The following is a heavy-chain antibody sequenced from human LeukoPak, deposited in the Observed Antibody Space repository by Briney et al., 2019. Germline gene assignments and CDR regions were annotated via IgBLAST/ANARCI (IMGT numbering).Heavy chain of an antibody. Sequence: PGGSLRLSCAASGFTFSSYTFYWFRQAPGKGLEWVASVSVEGIGRYFPGSVEGRFAISRDGSTKSVFLQMSNLRPEDTAVYFCATVTKVDFNYWGQGTLVTVSS. V-gene: IGHV3-30*09. CDR1: GFTFSSYT. J-gene: IGHJ4*02. CDR3: ATVTKVDFNY. D-gene: IGHD4-11*01. CDR2: VSVEGIGR.